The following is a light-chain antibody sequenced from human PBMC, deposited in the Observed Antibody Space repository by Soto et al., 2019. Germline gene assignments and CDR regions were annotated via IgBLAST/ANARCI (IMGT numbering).Light chain of an antibody. V-gene: IGKV3-20*01. Sequence: DIVLTQSPGTLYLSPGERATLLCTVSQSLTSNYLAWYQQKPGLAPRLLVYGASRRATYIPERFPGSGSGADFTLTISMLEPEYFAVFYFQHYGVSDQPFGQGTMVEIK. CDR1: QSLTSNY. CDR2: GAS. CDR3: QHYGVSDQP. J-gene: IGKJ1*01.